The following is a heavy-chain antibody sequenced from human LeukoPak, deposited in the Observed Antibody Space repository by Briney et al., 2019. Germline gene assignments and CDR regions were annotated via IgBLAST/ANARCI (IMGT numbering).Heavy chain of an antibody. Sequence: GGSLRPSCATSGFTFSSYSMNWVRQAPGKGLEWVSSISSSSSYIYYADSVKGRFTISRDNAKNSLYLQMNSLRAEDTAVYYCARGGVSCSSTSCYGPYWGQGTLVTVSS. V-gene: IGHV3-21*01. CDR2: ISSSSSYI. D-gene: IGHD2-2*01. CDR1: GFTFSSYS. J-gene: IGHJ4*02. CDR3: ARGGVSCSSTSCYGPY.